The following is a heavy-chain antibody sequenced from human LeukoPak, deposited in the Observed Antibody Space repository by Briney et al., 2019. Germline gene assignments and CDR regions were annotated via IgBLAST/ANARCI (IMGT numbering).Heavy chain of an antibody. CDR2: IYYSGST. J-gene: IGHJ4*02. CDR1: GGSISSSSYY. CDR3: ARKGTVTTPFDY. Sequence: SETLSLTCTVSGGSISSSSYYWGWIRQPPGKGLEWIGSIYYSGSTYYNPSLKSRVTISVDTSKNQFSLQLNSVTPEDTAVYYCARKGTVTTPFDYWGQGILVTVSS. D-gene: IGHD4-11*01. V-gene: IGHV4-39*01.